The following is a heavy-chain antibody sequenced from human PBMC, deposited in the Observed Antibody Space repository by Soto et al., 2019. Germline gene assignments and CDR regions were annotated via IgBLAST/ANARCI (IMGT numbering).Heavy chain of an antibody. CDR2: INHSGST. CDR1: GGSFSGYY. D-gene: IGHD3-10*01. Sequence: SETLSLTCAVYGGSFSGYYWSWIRQPPGKGLEWIGEINHSGSTNYNPSLKSRVTISVDTSKNQFSLKLSSVTAADTAVYYCARGSYYGSGSYYYLFKNCFDPWRQRTLVTVSS. V-gene: IGHV4-34*01. J-gene: IGHJ5*02. CDR3: ARGSYYGSGSYYYLFKNCFDP.